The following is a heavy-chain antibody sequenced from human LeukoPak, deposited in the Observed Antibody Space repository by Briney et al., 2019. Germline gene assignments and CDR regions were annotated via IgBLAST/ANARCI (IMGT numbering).Heavy chain of an antibody. J-gene: IGHJ4*02. Sequence: SETLSLTCTVSGGSISSYYWSWIRQPPGKGLEWIGYIYYSGSTNYNPPLKSRVTISVDTSKNQFSLKLSSVTAADTAVYYCAREFKSGWYDDYFDYWGQGTLVTVSS. CDR2: IYYSGST. V-gene: IGHV4-59*01. CDR3: AREFKSGWYDDYFDY. D-gene: IGHD6-19*01. CDR1: GGSISSYY.